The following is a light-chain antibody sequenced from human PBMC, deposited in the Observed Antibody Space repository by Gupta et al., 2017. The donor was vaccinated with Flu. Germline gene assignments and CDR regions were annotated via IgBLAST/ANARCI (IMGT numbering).Light chain of an antibody. CDR1: QSVSIW. Sequence: DIQMTQSPSTLSASVGDRVTITCRASQSVSIWLAWYQQKPGKAPNLLIYKASRLENGVPLRFSGSGSGTEFTLTISRLQPDDFATYYCQQDNSFPWTFGQGTKVEVK. J-gene: IGKJ1*01. V-gene: IGKV1-5*03. CDR3: QQDNSFPWT. CDR2: KAS.